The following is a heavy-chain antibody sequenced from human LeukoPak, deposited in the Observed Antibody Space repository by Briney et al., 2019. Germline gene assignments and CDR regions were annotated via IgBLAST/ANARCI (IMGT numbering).Heavy chain of an antibody. CDR1: GGSFSGYY. Sequence: SETLSLTCAVYGGSFSGYYWSWIRQPPGKGLEWIGEINHSGSTNYNPSLKSRATISVDTSKNQFSLKLSSVTAADTAVYYCARDKYSSSPYYYYYYGMDVWGQGTTVTVSS. V-gene: IGHV4-34*01. J-gene: IGHJ6*02. CDR3: ARDKYSSSPYYYYYYGMDV. CDR2: INHSGST. D-gene: IGHD6-6*01.